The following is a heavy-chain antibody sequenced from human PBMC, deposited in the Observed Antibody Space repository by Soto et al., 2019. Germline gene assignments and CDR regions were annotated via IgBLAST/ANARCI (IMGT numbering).Heavy chain of an antibody. V-gene: IGHV3-74*01. D-gene: IGHD2-2*01. Sequence: GESLKISCAASGFTFSSYWMHWVRQAPGKGLVWVSRINSDGSSTSYADSVKGRFTISRDNAKNTLYLQMNSLRAEDTAVYYCARDQLLFNGMDVWGQGTTVTVSS. J-gene: IGHJ6*02. CDR1: GFTFSSYW. CDR2: INSDGSST. CDR3: ARDQLLFNGMDV.